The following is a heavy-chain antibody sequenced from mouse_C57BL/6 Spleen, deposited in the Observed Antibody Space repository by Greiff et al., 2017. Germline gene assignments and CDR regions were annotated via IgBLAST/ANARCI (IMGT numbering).Heavy chain of an antibody. V-gene: IGHV2-9-1*01. D-gene: IGHD1-1*01. CDR3: AREEYPYGSSYWYFDV. Sequence: VQLVESGPGLVAPSQSLSITCTVSGFSLTSYAISWVRQPPGKGLEWLGVIWTGGGTNYNSALKSRLSISKDNSKSQVFLKMNSLQTDDTARYYCAREEYPYGSSYWYFDVWGTGTTVTVSS. CDR2: IWTGGGT. J-gene: IGHJ1*03. CDR1: GFSLTSYA.